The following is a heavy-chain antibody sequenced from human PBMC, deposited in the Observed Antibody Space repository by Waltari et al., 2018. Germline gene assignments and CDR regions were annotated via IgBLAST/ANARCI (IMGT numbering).Heavy chain of an antibody. D-gene: IGHD3-3*01. CDR3: AREALEWMKAFDI. V-gene: IGHV1-2*02. Sequence: QAQLVQSGAEVKKAGASVKVSCKASGYAFTGYYIHGFRQAPGVGLQWMGWVNPPSGATNYAQRFQGRVTMTRDTTTSTVYMELDRLRFDDTAVYFCAREALEWMKAFDIWGQGTLVTVSS. J-gene: IGHJ3*02. CDR1: GYAFTGYY. CDR2: VNPPSGAT.